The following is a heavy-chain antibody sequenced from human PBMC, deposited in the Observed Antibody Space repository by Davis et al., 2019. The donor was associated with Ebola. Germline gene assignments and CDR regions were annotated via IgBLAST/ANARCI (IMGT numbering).Heavy chain of an antibody. V-gene: IGHV3-30-3*01. CDR2: ISYHGSNK. Sequence: PGGSLRLSCAASGFTFSRYAMHWVRQAPGKGLEWVAAISYHGSNKYYADSVKGRFTISRDNSKNTLYLQMNSLRAEDTAVYYCARCLYYDFWNGLNYWGQGTLVTVSS. CDR3: ARCLYYDFWNGLNY. J-gene: IGHJ4*02. D-gene: IGHD3-3*01. CDR1: GFTFSRYA.